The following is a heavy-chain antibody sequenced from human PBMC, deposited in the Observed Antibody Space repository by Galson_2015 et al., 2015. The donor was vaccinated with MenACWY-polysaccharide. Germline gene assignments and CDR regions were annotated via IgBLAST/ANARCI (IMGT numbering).Heavy chain of an antibody. J-gene: IGHJ4*02. V-gene: IGHV5-51*01. CDR3: ARLLPEGGYDYFDY. CDR2: VYPGDSDT. D-gene: IGHD5-12*01. CDR1: GYRFTNYW. Sequence: QSGAEVKKPGESLKISCKGSGYRFTNYWIGWVRQMPGKGLDWMGIVYPGDSDTRYSPSLQGQVTISADKSISTAYLQWSSLKASDTAMYYCARLLPEGGYDYFDYWGQGTLVTVSS.